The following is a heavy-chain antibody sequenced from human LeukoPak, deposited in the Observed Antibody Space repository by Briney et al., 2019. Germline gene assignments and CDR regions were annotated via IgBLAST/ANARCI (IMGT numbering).Heavy chain of an antibody. CDR1: GGSISSYY. D-gene: IGHD3-22*01. CDR2: IYYSGST. V-gene: IGHV4-59*01. CDR3: ASSYDSSAPSVY. J-gene: IGHJ4*02. Sequence: SETLSLTCTVSGGSISSYYWSWIRQPPGKGLEWIGYIYYSGSTNYNPSLKSRVTISVDTSKNQFSLKLSSVTAADTAVYYCASSYDSSAPSVYWGQGTLVTVSS.